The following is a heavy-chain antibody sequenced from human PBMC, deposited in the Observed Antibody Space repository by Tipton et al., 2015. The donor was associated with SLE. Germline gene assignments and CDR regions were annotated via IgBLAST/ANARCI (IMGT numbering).Heavy chain of an antibody. CDR1: GFTVSSNY. CDR2: IYSGGST. Sequence: QLVQSGGGLVQPGGSLRLSCAASGFTVSSNYMSWVRQAPGKGLEWVSVIYSGGSTYYADSVKGRFTISRHNSKNTLYLQMNSLRAEDTAVYYCARTPLLVGATYRRYYFDYWGQGTLVTVSS. V-gene: IGHV3-53*04. D-gene: IGHD1-26*01. J-gene: IGHJ4*02. CDR3: ARTPLLVGATYRRYYFDY.